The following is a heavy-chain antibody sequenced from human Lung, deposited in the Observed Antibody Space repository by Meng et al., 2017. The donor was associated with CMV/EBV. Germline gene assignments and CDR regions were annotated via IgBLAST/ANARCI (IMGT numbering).Heavy chain of an antibody. CDR1: GFTFSSYS. CDR2: ISSSSSTI. CDR3: ARALLGYCSSTSCSDVRYFDY. D-gene: IGHD2-2*01. J-gene: IGHJ4*02. Sequence: SCAASGFTFSSYSMNWVRQAPGKGLEWVSYISSSSSTIYYADSVKGRFTISRDNAKNSLYLQMNSLRAEDTAVYYCARALLGYCSSTSCSDVRYFDYXGQAXLVTVSS. V-gene: IGHV3-48*04.